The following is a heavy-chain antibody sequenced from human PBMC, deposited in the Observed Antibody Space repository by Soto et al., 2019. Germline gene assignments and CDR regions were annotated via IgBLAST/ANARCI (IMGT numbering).Heavy chain of an antibody. D-gene: IGHD6-6*01. CDR3: ARHLAARPYFDY. V-gene: IGHV4-59*08. CDR1: GGPISIYY. J-gene: IGHJ4*02. Sequence: PSEALSLTCTVSGGPISIYYLSWIRPPPGKGLEWIGYIYYSGSTNYNPSLKGRGTISVDTSKNQFSLKLSSVTAAATAVYYCARHLAARPYFDYWGQGTLVTVSS. CDR2: IYYSGST.